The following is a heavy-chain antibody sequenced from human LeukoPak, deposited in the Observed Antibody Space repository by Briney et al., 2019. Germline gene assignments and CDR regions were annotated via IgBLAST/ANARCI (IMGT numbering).Heavy chain of an antibody. V-gene: IGHV3-74*01. J-gene: IGHJ3*01. CDR3: ARDWGYYYDSSGYAP. CDR1: GFTFSSYW. CDR2: INSDGSST. Sequence: PGGSLRLSCAASGFTFSSYWMHWVRQAPGKGLVWVSRINSDGSSTSYADSVKGRFTISRDNAKNTLYLQMNSLRAEDTAVYYCARDWGYYYDSSGYAPWGQGTMVTVSS. D-gene: IGHD3-22*01.